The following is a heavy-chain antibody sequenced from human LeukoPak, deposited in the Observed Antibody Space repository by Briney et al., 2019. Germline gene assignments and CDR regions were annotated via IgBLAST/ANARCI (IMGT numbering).Heavy chain of an antibody. D-gene: IGHD5-24*01. J-gene: IGHJ4*02. CDR2: INSNNGDT. CDR3: ARDGDGYNLD. CDR1: VYTFTQYY. Sequence: ASVKVSCKSTVYTFTQYYLNGVRQAPGQGLEWVGGINSNNGDTHYAQNFQGRVTMTRDTSISTAYMELSRLGSDDTAVYYCARDGDGYNLDWGQGTLVTVSS. V-gene: IGHV1-2*02.